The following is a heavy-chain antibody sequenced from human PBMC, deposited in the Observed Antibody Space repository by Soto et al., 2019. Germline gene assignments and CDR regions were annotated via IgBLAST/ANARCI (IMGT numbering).Heavy chain of an antibody. J-gene: IGHJ6*02. CDR1: GFTFSSYG. CDR2: ISYDGSNK. V-gene: IGHV3-30*18. D-gene: IGHD2-15*01. CDR3: AKDLIPGKMLCSGGSCYGRYYYGMDV. Sequence: PGGSLRLSCAASGFTFSSYGMHWVRQAPGKGLEWVAVISYDGSNKYYADSVKGRFTISRDNSKNTLYLQMNSLRAEDTAVYYCAKDLIPGKMLCSGGSCYGRYYYGMDVWGQGTTVTVSS.